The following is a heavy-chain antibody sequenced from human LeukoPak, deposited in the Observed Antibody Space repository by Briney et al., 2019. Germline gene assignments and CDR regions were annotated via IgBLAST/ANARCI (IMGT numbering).Heavy chain of an antibody. V-gene: IGHV3-7*01. CDR1: GFTFTTYW. D-gene: IGHD3-10*01. J-gene: IGHJ6*03. Sequence: GGSLRLSCAASGFTFTTYWMSWVRQAPGKVLEWVANINQDGSEKYYVDSVKGRFTISRDNAKNSLYLQMNSLRAEDTAVYYCAREPPLLWFGGTTTGYYMDVWGKGTTVTVSS. CDR2: INQDGSEK. CDR3: AREPPLLWFGGTTTGYYMDV.